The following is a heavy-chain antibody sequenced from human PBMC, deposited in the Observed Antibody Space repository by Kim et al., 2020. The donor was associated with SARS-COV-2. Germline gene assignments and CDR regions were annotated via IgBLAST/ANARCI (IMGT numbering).Heavy chain of an antibody. D-gene: IGHD1-7*01. Sequence: GGSLRLSCSASGFTFSSYAMHWVRQAPGKGLEYVSAISSNGGSTYYADSVKGRFTISRDNSKNTLYLQMSSLRAEDTAVYYCVKDLTDTTWPTPWFDPWGQGTLVTVSS. CDR1: GFTFSSYA. CDR3: VKDLTDTTWPTPWFDP. V-gene: IGHV3-64D*09. J-gene: IGHJ5*02. CDR2: ISSNGGST.